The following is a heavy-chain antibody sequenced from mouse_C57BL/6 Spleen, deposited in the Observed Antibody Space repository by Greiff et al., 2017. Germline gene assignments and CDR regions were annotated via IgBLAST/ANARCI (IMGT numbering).Heavy chain of an antibody. D-gene: IGHD1-1*01. CDR2: IHPNSGST. CDR1: GYTFTSYW. V-gene: IGHV1-64*01. Sequence: VQLQQSGAELVKPGASVKLSCKASGYTFTSYWMHWVKQRPGQGLEWIGMIHPNSGSTNYNEKFKSKATLTVDKSSSTAYMQLSSLTSEDSAVYYCARGGFITTVVATDYYAMDYWGQGTSVTVSS. CDR3: ARGGFITTVVATDYYAMDY. J-gene: IGHJ4*01.